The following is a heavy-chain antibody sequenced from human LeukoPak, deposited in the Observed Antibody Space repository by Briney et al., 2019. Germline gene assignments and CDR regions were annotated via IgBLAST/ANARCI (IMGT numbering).Heavy chain of an antibody. J-gene: IGHJ4*02. Sequence: GGSLRLSCAASGFTFSDYYMSWIRQAPGKGLEWVSYISSSGSTIYYADSVKGRFTISRDNAKNSLYLHMNSLRAEDTAVYYCASTDYGGNSYYFDYWGQGTLVTVSS. D-gene: IGHD4-23*01. CDR1: GFTFSDYY. CDR2: ISSSGSTI. CDR3: ASTDYGGNSYYFDY. V-gene: IGHV3-11*01.